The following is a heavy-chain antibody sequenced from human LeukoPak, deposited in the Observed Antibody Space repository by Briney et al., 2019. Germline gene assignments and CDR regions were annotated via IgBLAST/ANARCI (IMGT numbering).Heavy chain of an antibody. CDR3: ARDNSYGFMGCMDY. V-gene: IGHV3-30*02. CDR2: TRYDGSHS. D-gene: IGHD5-18*01. CDR1: GFAFSTYG. Sequence: GGSLRLSCAASGFAFSTYGMHWVRQAPGKGLEWVAFTRYDGSHSEYEDSVKGRFSIARDDSKSTLYLQMNSLRAEDAGVYYCARDNSYGFMGCMDYWGQGTRVTVSS. J-gene: IGHJ4*02.